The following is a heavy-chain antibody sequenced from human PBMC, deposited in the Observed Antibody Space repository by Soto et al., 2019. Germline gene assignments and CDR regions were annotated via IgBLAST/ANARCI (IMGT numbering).Heavy chain of an antibody. Sequence: QVQLQESGPGLVKPSETLSLTCTVSGGSISSYYWSWIRQPPGKGLEWIGYIYYSGSTNYNPSLKSRVTISVDTSKNQSSLKLSSETAADTAVYYCARVWTFHWYFDLWGRGTLVTVSS. J-gene: IGHJ2*01. V-gene: IGHV4-59*01. CDR2: IYYSGST. CDR1: GGSISSYY. D-gene: IGHD1-1*01. CDR3: ARVWTFHWYFDL.